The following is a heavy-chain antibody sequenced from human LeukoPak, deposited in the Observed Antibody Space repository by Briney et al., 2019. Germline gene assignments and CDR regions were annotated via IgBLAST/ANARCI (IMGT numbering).Heavy chain of an antibody. J-gene: IGHJ4*02. V-gene: IGHV3-74*01. D-gene: IGHD5-12*01. CDR2: INSNGSST. CDR1: GFTFSNYW. CDR3: AKGGATICDN. Sequence: GGALRLSCAASGFTFSNYWMHWVRHAPGKGLVWVSRINSNGSSTNYADSVKGRFTISRDNAKNTLYLQMSSLRAEDTAVYYCAKGGATICDNWGQGTLVTASS.